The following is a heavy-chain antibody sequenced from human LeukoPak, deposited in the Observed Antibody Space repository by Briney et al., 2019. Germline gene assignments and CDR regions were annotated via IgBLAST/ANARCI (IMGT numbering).Heavy chain of an antibody. V-gene: IGHV4-39*01. Sequence: SETLSLTCTVSDGSISSSTYYWGWIRQPPGKGLEWIGSLYYSGSTYNNPSLKSRVTISVDTSKNQFSLKLSSVTAADTAVYYCARLQSVPAAGGWWFDPWGQGTLVTVSS. D-gene: IGHD2-2*01. J-gene: IGHJ5*02. CDR1: DGSISSSTYY. CDR3: ARLQSVPAAGGWWFDP. CDR2: LYYSGST.